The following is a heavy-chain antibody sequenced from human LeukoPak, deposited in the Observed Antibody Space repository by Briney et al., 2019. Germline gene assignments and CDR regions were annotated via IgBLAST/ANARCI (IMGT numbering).Heavy chain of an antibody. CDR1: GLTFSIHW. V-gene: IGHV3-23*01. J-gene: IGHJ4*02. CDR3: ASSRTVYDILTGYSPPPQFDY. Sequence: GGSLRLSCAASGLTFSIHWMNWVRQAPGKGLEWVSGITGSGGNTYYADSVKGRFTITRDNSKNTVFLQMNSLRGEDTAVYYCASSRTVYDILTGYSPPPQFDYWGQGTLVTVSS. D-gene: IGHD3-9*01. CDR2: ITGSGGNT.